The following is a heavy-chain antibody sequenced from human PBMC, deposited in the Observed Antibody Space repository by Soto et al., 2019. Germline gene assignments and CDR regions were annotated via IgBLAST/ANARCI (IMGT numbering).Heavy chain of an antibody. J-gene: IGHJ4*02. CDR1: GGSISGYY. CDR3: ARHRGPAPVY. CDR2: LFYGGTT. Sequence: QVQLQESGPGLVKPSETLFLTCTVSGGSISGYYWTWIRQPPGKGLEWVGSLFYGGTTDYNPSLKSRLTMSLDTSKNHFSLKLRSVTAADTAGYYCARHRGPAPVYWGQGTLVTASS. D-gene: IGHD3-10*01. V-gene: IGHV4-39*01.